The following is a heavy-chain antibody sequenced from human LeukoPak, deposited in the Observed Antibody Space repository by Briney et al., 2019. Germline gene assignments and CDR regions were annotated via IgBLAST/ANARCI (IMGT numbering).Heavy chain of an antibody. Sequence: GGSLRLSCAASGFTVSSNYMSWVRQAPGKGLEWVSVIYSGGTTYYADSVKGRFTISRDNSKNTLYLQMNSLRAEDTAVYYCARVRSWGNWNDGGVDYWGQGTLVTVSS. CDR3: ARVRSWGNWNDGGVDY. V-gene: IGHV3-53*01. CDR1: GFTVSSNY. D-gene: IGHD1-20*01. CDR2: IYSGGTT. J-gene: IGHJ4*02.